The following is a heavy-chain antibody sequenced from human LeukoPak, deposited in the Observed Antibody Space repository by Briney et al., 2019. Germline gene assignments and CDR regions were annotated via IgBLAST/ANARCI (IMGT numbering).Heavy chain of an antibody. V-gene: IGHV3-7*04. CDR3: ARGDAFSVDH. CDR2: IHPEGNEK. CDR1: GFSFTNFW. Sequence: PGGSLRLSCAVSGFSFTNFWMSWVRQAPGRGLEWVANIHPEGNEKYHVESVKGRFTISRDNTKDLLFLQMNGLRVEDTAVYYCARGDAFSVDHWGQGTLVTVSS. J-gene: IGHJ4*02.